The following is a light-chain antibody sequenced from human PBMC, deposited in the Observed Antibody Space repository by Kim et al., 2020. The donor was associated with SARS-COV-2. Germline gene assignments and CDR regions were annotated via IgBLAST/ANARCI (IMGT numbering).Light chain of an antibody. CDR1: QGIGRW. CDR2: ATS. V-gene: IGKV1D-12*01. CDR3: QQASSLPDT. Sequence: GSVGDRVTISWRASQGIGRWLGWYQQRPGKGPRLLIDATSSLQSGVPSRVSGTGAGTDFTLTISSLQPEDGGTYCCQQASSLPDTCGGGTKVGIK. J-gene: IGKJ4*02.